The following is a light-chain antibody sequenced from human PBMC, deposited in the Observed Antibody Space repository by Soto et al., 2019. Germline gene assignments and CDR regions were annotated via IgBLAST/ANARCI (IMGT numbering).Light chain of an antibody. CDR2: GAS. V-gene: IGKV3-15*01. Sequence: EIVMTQSPATLSVSPGERATLSCRASQSVSDNLAWYQKKPGQAPRLLIYGASTRATGIPARFSGSVSGTEFTLTISSLQSEDFAVYYCQQSNNWPYTFGQGTKVDIK. CDR1: QSVSDN. J-gene: IGKJ2*01. CDR3: QQSNNWPYT.